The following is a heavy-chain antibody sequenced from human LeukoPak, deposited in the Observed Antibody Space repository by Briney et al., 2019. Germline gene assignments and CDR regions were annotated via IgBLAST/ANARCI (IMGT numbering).Heavy chain of an antibody. CDR2: ISSNGGST. D-gene: IGHD3-10*01. J-gene: IGHJ4*02. CDR3: VMVRGVIAYPRGFDY. Sequence: PGGSLRLSCAASGFTFSSYAMHWVRQAPGKGLEYVSAISSNGGSTYYANSVKGRFTISRDNSKNTLYLQMNSLRAEDTAVYYCVMVRGVIAYPRGFDYWGQGTLVTVSS. CDR1: GFTFSSYA. V-gene: IGHV3-64*01.